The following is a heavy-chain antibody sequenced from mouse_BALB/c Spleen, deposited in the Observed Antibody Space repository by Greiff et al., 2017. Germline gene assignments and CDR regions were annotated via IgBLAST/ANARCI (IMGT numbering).Heavy chain of an antibody. Sequence: QVQLKESGAELARPGASVKLSCKASGYTFTSYWMQWVKQRPGQGLEWIGAIYPGDGDTRYTQKFKGKATLTADKSSSTAYMQLSSLASEDSAVYYCARGASTGDYFDYWGQGTTLTVSS. J-gene: IGHJ2*01. CDR1: GYTFTSYW. CDR3: ARGASTGDYFDY. V-gene: IGHV1-87*01. CDR2: IYPGDGDT. D-gene: IGHD4-1*02.